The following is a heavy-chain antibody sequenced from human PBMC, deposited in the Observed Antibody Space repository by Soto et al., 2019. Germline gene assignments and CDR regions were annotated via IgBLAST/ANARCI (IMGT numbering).Heavy chain of an antibody. CDR3: ARDPMVRGVTYYYYGMDV. D-gene: IGHD3-10*01. CDR1: GGTFSSYA. V-gene: IGHV1-69*01. J-gene: IGHJ6*02. CDR2: IIPIFGTA. Sequence: QVQLVQSGAEVKKPGSSVKVSCKASGGTFSSYAISWVRQAPGQGLEWMGGIIPIFGTANYAQKFQGRVTITADESTSTAYMELSSLRSEDTAVYYCARDPMVRGVTYYYYGMDVWGQGTTVPVSS.